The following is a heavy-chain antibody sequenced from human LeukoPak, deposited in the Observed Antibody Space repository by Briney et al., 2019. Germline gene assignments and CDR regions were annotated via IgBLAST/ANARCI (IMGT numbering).Heavy chain of an antibody. CDR1: GFTFSTYA. CDR3: ARDVSWNWFDP. Sequence: GRSLRLSCAASGFTFSTYAMHWVRQAPGKGLEWVAVISYDGSNKYYADSVKGRFTISRDNSKNTLYLQMNTLRAEDTAVYYCARDVSWNWFDPWGQGTLVTVSS. V-gene: IGHV3-30*04. CDR2: ISYDGSNK. J-gene: IGHJ5*02.